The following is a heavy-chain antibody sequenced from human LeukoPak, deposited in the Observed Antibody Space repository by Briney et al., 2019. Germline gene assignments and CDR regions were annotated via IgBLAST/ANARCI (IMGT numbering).Heavy chain of an antibody. CDR1: GFTFSSYW. CDR2: INTDGSSL. V-gene: IGHV3-74*01. Sequence: GGSLRLSCAASGFTFSSYWMYWVRQAPGKGLVWVSRINTDGSSLNYADSVKGRFTISRDNAKNTLYLQMNSLGAEDTAVYYCARRINYYDSGGYYYVWYFDSWGQGTLVTVSS. J-gene: IGHJ4*02. D-gene: IGHD3-22*01. CDR3: ARRINYYDSGGYYYVWYFDS.